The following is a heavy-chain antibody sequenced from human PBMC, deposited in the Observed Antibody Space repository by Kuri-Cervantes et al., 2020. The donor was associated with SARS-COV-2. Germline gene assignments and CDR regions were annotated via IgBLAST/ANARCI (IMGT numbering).Heavy chain of an antibody. CDR3: ARDWHGMISFGGAIDPNRYYDYGMDV. CDR2: IYHSGST. V-gene: IGHV4-4*01. CDR1: DDSFSSSTW. Sequence: GSLRLSCAVSDDSFSSSTWWSWVRQPPGKGLQWIGEIYHSGSTNYNPSLKSRVTISIDKSKNQFSLKLTSVTAADTAVYFCARDWHGMISFGGAIDPNRYYDYGMDVWGQGTTVTVSS. D-gene: IGHD3-16*02. J-gene: IGHJ6*02.